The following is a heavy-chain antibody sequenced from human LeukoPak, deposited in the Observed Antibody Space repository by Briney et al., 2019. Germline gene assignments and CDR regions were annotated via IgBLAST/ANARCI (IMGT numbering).Heavy chain of an antibody. CDR3: AKRGYYYDSSGYYYFDQ. V-gene: IGHV3-23*01. D-gene: IGHD3-22*01. CDR1: GFTFSSYA. CDR2: TSGSGGSI. J-gene: IGHJ4*02. Sequence: PGGSLRLSCAASGFTFSSYAMTWVRQAPGKGLEWFSFTSGSGGSIYYADSVKGRFTISRDNSKNTLYLQMNSLRAEDTAVYYCAKRGYYYDSSGYYYFDQWGQGTLVTVSS.